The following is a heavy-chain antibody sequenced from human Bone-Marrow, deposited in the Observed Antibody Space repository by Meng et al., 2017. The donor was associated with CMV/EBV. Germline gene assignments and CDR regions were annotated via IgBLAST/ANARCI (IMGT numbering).Heavy chain of an antibody. V-gene: IGHV1-18*01. CDR1: GYIFTTYG. D-gene: IGHD6-19*01. CDR3: ATQYNSGWYLRH. CDR2: ISTYTGNT. Sequence: ASVKVSCKASGYIFTTYGISWVRQAPGQGLEWMGWISTYTGNTTYAQKIQGRVTMTKDTSTNTAYMDLRNLRSDDTAVYYCATQYNSGWYLRHWGQGTLVTVSS. J-gene: IGHJ4*02.